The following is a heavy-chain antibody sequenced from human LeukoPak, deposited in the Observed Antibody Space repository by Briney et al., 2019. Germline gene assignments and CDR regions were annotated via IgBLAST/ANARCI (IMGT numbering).Heavy chain of an antibody. CDR1: GFTFSSYA. J-gene: IGHJ4*02. V-gene: IGHV3-23*01. CDR2: ISGSGGST. Sequence: PGGSLRLSCAASGFTFSSYAMSWVRQAPGKGLEWVSAISGSGGSTYYADSVKGRFTISRDNSKNTLYLQMNSLRAEYTAVYYCARGYDSSGYYNDYWGQGTLVTVSS. CDR3: ARGYDSSGYYNDY. D-gene: IGHD3-22*01.